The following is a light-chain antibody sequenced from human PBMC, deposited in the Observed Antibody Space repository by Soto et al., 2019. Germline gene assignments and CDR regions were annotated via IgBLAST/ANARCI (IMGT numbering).Light chain of an antibody. CDR1: NSHIGSNP. CDR3: AAWDDSLNGRV. J-gene: IGLJ1*01. Sequence: QSVLTQPPSASGTPGQRVTISCSGSNSHIGSNPVNWYQQLPGTAPKLLIYYDNLRPSGDPDRISGSKSGTSASLAISGLQSYYEADYYCAAWDDSLNGRVFGTGTKVTVL. CDR2: YDN. V-gene: IGLV1-44*01.